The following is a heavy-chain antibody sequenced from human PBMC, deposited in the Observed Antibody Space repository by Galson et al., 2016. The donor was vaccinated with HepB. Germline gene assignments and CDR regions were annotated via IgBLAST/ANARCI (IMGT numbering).Heavy chain of an antibody. CDR2: IDTKNGNT. Sequence: SVKVSCKASGYIFTNHAFSWVRQAPGKSLEWMGWIDTKNGNTVYARKLQGRVTMTTDTSTNTAYMKLTSLRSDDTAGYYCARDLVDSSGWVDYWGQGTPVTVSS. D-gene: IGHD6-19*01. CDR1: GYIFTNHA. V-gene: IGHV1-18*04. J-gene: IGHJ4*02. CDR3: ARDLVDSSGWVDY.